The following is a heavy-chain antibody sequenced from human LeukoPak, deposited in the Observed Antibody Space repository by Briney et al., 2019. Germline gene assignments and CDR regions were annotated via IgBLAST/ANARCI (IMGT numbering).Heavy chain of an antibody. CDR3: ASAGSGWYDY. CDR1: GFTFGSQA. CDR2: IGGNGSIT. Sequence: PGGSLRLSCAASGFTFGSQAMSWVRQAPGRGLGWVSVIGGNGSITYYRDSAKGRFTISRDKSKNTMYLQMNSLRAEDTAVYYCASAGSGWYDYWGQGTLVTVSS. V-gene: IGHV3-23*01. D-gene: IGHD6-19*01. J-gene: IGHJ4*02.